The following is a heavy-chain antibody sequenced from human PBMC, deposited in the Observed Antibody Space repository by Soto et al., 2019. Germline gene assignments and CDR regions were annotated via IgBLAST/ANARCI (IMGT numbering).Heavy chain of an antibody. CDR1: GFTFSSYA. J-gene: IGHJ4*02. Sequence: GGSLRLSCAASGFTFSSYAMSWVRQAPGKGLEWVSAISGSGGSTYYADSVKGRFTISRDNSKSTRYLQMNSLRAEDTAVYYCAGPSRNDSSAIGFDYWGQGTLVTVSS. D-gene: IGHD3-22*01. CDR3: AGPSRNDSSAIGFDY. CDR2: ISGSGGST. V-gene: IGHV3-23*01.